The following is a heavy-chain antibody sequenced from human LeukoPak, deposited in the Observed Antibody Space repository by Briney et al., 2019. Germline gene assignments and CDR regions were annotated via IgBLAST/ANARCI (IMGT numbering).Heavy chain of an antibody. CDR2: IKQDGSEK. CDR1: GFTFSSYW. CDR3: ARARGIAARPSGWFDP. V-gene: IGHV3-7*01. Sequence: GGSLRLSCAASGFTFSSYWMSWVRQAPGKGLEWVANIKQDGSEKYYVDSVKGRFTISRDNAKNSLYLQMNSLRAEDTAVYYCARARGIAARPSGWFDPWGQGTLVTVSS. D-gene: IGHD6-6*01. J-gene: IGHJ5*02.